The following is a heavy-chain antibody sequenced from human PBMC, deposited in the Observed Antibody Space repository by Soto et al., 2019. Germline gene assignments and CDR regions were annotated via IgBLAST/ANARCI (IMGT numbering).Heavy chain of an antibody. CDR1: GDSVSSNRAA. CDR2: TYYRSKWYN. D-gene: IGHD6-19*01. CDR3: ARAWGFSSGWYGSFSY. V-gene: IGHV6-1*01. J-gene: IGHJ4*02. Sequence: SQTLSLTCAISGDSVSSNRAAWNVIRQSPSRGLEWLGRTYYRSKWYNDYAVSVKSRITINPDTSKNQFSLQLNSVTPEDTAVYYCARAWGFSSGWYGSFSYWGQGTLVTVSS.